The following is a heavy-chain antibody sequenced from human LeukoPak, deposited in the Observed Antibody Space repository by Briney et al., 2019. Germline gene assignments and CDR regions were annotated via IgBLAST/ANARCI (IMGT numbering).Heavy chain of an antibody. CDR1: GGSISSGDYY. Sequence: SETLSLTCTVSGGSISSGDYYWSWIRQPRGKGLEGIAYMYYSGSTYYNPSLKSRVTMSADTSKNQLSLKLSSVTAADTAVYYCARPYYYDSRIDPWGQGILVTVSS. CDR2: MYYSGST. D-gene: IGHD3-22*01. V-gene: IGHV4-30-4*01. J-gene: IGHJ5*02. CDR3: ARPYYYDSRIDP.